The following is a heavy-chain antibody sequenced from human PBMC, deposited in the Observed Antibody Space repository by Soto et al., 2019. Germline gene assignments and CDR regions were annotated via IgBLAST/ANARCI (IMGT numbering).Heavy chain of an antibody. V-gene: IGHV1-2*04. CDR3: AREGGAVAGIISYYFDY. Sequence: ASVKVSCKASGYTFTGYYMHWVRQAPGQGLEWMGWINPNSGGTNYAQKFQGWVTMTRDTSISTAYMELSRLRSDDTAVYYCAREGGAVAGIISYYFDYWGQGTLVTVSS. CDR1: GYTFTGYY. D-gene: IGHD6-19*01. CDR2: INPNSGGT. J-gene: IGHJ4*02.